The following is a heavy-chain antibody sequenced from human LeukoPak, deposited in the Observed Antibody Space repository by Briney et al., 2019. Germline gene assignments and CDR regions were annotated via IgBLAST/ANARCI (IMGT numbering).Heavy chain of an antibody. V-gene: IGHV4-61*01. J-gene: IGHJ5*02. CDR2: IYYSGST. CDR1: GDSISSSSSY. CDR3: ARESPLYGFDP. D-gene: IGHD2/OR15-2a*01. Sequence: SETLSLTYTVSGDSISSSSSYWGWIRQPPGKGLEWIGYIYYSGSTNYNPSLKSRVTISVDTSKNQFSLKLSSVTAADTAIYYCARESPLYGFDPWGQGTLVTVSS.